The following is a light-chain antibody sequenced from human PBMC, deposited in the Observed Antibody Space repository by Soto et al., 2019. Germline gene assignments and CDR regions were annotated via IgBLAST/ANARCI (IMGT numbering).Light chain of an antibody. CDR1: ENISGN. J-gene: IGKJ2*01. Sequence: EIVMTQSPGTLSVSPGERATLSCRARENISGNLAWYQQKPGQAPKLLIFGATSRATGVPARFSGSGSVTDYSLTISSPQSEDFALYYCQQYNIWPSTFGQGTKLEIK. V-gene: IGKV3-15*01. CDR3: QQYNIWPST. CDR2: GAT.